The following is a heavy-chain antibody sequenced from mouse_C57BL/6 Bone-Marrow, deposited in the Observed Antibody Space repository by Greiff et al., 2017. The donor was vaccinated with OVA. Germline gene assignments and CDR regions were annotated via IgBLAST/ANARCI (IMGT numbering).Heavy chain of an antibody. CDR3: TRVPFYYYGSSYWYFDV. V-gene: IGHV5-9-1*02. Sequence: DVKLVESGEGLVKPGGSLKLSCAASGFTFSSYAMSWVRQTPEKRLEWVAYISSGGDYIYYADTVKGRLTISRDNARNTLYLQMSSLKSEDTAMYYCTRVPFYYYGSSYWYFDVWGTGTTVTVSS. D-gene: IGHD1-1*01. J-gene: IGHJ1*03. CDR2: ISSGGDYI. CDR1: GFTFSSYA.